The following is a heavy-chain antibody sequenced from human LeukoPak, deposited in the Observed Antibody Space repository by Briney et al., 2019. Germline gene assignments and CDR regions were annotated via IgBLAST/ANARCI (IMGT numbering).Heavy chain of an antibody. CDR1: GFSISSYA. CDR3: AKSQSGSCSGGXCSCDY. CDR2: ISGSGGNT. Sequence: GGSLRLSCAASGFSISSYAMNWVRQAPGKGLEWVSLISGSGGNTHYADSVKGRFTISRDISRNTLYLQMNSLRAEDTAVYYCAKSQSGSCSGGXCSCDYWGQGTLVTVSS. D-gene: IGHD2-15*01. V-gene: IGHV3-23*01. J-gene: IGHJ4*02.